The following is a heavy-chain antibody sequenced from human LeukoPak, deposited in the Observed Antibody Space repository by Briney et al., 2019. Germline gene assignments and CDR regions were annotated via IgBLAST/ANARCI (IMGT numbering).Heavy chain of an antibody. Sequence: ASVKVSCKASGYTFTTYGVTWVRQAPGQGLEWMGWMNPNSGNTGYAQKFQGRVTMTRNTSISTAYMELSSLRSEDTAVYYCARGREYYRMDVWGQGTTVTVSS. V-gene: IGHV1-8*02. CDR2: MNPNSGNT. J-gene: IGHJ6*02. CDR3: ARGREYYRMDV. CDR1: GYTFTTYG.